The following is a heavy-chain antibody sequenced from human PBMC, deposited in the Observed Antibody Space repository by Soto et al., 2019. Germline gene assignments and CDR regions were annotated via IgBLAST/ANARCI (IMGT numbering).Heavy chain of an antibody. CDR1: GFIFEDYS. CDR3: TKDANDDYYYYGMDV. Sequence: EVQLVESGGVVVQPGGSLRLSCAASGFIFEDYSMHWVRQAPGKGLEWVSLISRDGGSTYYADSLKGRFTISRDNSKNSLYLQINSLRIEDTALYYCTKDANDDYYYYGMDVWGQGTTVTVSS. D-gene: IGHD1-1*01. CDR2: ISRDGGST. J-gene: IGHJ6*02. V-gene: IGHV3-43*01.